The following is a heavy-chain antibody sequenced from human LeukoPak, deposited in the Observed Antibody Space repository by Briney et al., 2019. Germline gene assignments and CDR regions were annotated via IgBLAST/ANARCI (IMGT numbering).Heavy chain of an antibody. D-gene: IGHD6-13*01. V-gene: IGHV4-59*08. CDR2: IYYSGST. Sequence: SSEALSLTCTVSGGSISSYYWSWIRQPPGKGLEWIGYIYYSGSTNYNPSLKSRVTISVDTSKNQFSLKLSSVTAADTAVYYCAVGGYSSSWSFDYWGQGTLVTVSS. J-gene: IGHJ4*02. CDR3: AVGGYSSSWSFDY. CDR1: GGSISSYY.